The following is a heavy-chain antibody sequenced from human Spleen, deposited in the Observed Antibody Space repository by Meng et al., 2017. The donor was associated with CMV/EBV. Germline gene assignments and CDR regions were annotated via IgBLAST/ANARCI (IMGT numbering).Heavy chain of an antibody. V-gene: IGHV4-34*01. Sequence: GSLSGHSWSWIRQTQGTGLEWIGEININGSPNYHPSLKSRVTLSVDTSKNHFSLRLSSLTAADTAVYYCARARRGFLEWFLGYYFDSWGQGTLVTVSS. D-gene: IGHD3-3*01. CDR1: GSLSGHS. J-gene: IGHJ4*02. CDR2: ININGSP. CDR3: ARARRGFLEWFLGYYFDS.